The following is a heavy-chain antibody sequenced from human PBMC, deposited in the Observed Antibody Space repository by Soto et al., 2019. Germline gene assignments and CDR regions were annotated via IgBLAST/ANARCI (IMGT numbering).Heavy chain of an antibody. CDR2: IIPIFGTA. J-gene: IGHJ4*02. D-gene: IGHD2-21*02. Sequence: QVQLVQSGAEVKKPGSSVKVSCKASGGTFSSYAISWVRQAPGQGLAWMGGIIPIFGTANYAQKFQGRVTITADESTSRAYRELSSLRSEDTAVSYLARDRAYCGGDCRSLTVPRFDYWGQGTLVTVSS. CDR3: ARDRAYCGGDCRSLTVPRFDY. CDR1: GGTFSSYA. V-gene: IGHV1-69*12.